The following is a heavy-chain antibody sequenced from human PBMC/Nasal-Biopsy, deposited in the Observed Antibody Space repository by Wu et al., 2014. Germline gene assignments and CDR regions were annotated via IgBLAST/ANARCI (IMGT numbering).Heavy chain of an antibody. CDR2: IIPIFGTT. CDR1: GGTFSSYV. D-gene: IGHD2-21*01. V-gene: IGHV1-69*01. CDR3: ARVRTSVVVATTPVGAFDV. Sequence: KASGGTFSSYVIAWVRQAPGQGLDWMGGIIPIFGTTNYAQNFQGRVTFTADESTSTAYMDLRSLRSEDTAVYYCARVRTSVVVATTPVGAFDVWGQGTLLTVSS. J-gene: IGHJ3*01.